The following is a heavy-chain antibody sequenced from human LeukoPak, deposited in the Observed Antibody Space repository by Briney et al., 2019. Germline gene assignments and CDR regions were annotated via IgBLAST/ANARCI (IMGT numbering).Heavy chain of an antibody. CDR2: INHSGST. Sequence: SETLSPTCAVYGGSFSGYYWSWIRQPPGKGLEWIGEINHSGSTNYNPSLKSRVTISVDTSKNQFSLKLSSVTAADTAVYYCARAPEAVEGVRFDPWGQGTLVTVSS. CDR1: GGSFSGYY. V-gene: IGHV4-34*01. D-gene: IGHD1-26*01. J-gene: IGHJ5*02. CDR3: ARAPEAVEGVRFDP.